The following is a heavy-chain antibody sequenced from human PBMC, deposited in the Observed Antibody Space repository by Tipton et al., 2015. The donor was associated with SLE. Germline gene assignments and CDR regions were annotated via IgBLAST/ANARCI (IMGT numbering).Heavy chain of an antibody. CDR3: ARCTICGVVRGSFDC. V-gene: IGHV4-34*01. D-gene: IGHD3-3*01. CDR1: GASLNDYY. J-gene: IGHJ4*02. CDR2: INHSGST. Sequence: TLSLTCAVYGASLNDYYWTWIRQPPGKGLEWIGDINHSGSTDCNPSLKSRVTMSVDTSKNQFSLNLTSVTAADTALYYCARCTICGVVRGSFDCWAQGTLITVSS.